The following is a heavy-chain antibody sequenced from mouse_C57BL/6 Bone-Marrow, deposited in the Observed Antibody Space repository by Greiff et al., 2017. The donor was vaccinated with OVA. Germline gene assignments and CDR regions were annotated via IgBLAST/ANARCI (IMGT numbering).Heavy chain of an antibody. D-gene: IGHD4-1*01. CDR2: IYPRDGST. J-gene: IGHJ3*01. CDR3: ARGGTGTLFAY. Sequence: VQLKQSGPELVKPGASVKLSCKASGYTFTSYDINWVKQRPGQGLEWIGWIYPRDGSTKYNEKFKGKATLTVDTSSSTAYMELHSLTSEDSAVYFCARGGTGTLFAYWGQGTLVTVSA. V-gene: IGHV1-85*01. CDR1: GYTFTSYD.